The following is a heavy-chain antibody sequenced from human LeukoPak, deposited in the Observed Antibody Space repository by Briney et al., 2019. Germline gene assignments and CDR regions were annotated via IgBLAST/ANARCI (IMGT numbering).Heavy chain of an antibody. V-gene: IGHV4-34*01. CDR1: GGSFSGYY. J-gene: IGHJ5*02. CDR2: INHSGST. CDR3: ARGPRYFGWFDP. Sequence: PSETLSLTCAVYGGSFSGYYWSWIRQPPGKGLEWIGEINHSGSTNYNPSLKSRVTISVDTSKNQFSLKLSSVTAADTAVYYCARGPRYFGWFDPRGQGTLVTVSS. D-gene: IGHD3-9*01.